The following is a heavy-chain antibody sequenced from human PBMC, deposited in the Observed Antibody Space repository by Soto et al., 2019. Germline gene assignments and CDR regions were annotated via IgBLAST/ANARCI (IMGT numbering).Heavy chain of an antibody. D-gene: IGHD6-19*01. CDR1: GGSISSYY. Sequence: VQLQESGPGLVKPSETLSLTCTVSGGSISSYYWTWIRQPPGERLQWIGYVSYSGATYYNPSLKSRVTISVGTSKDQFSLNLTSVTAADTAVYYCAGEPVSGPKAHTVDIWGQGTMVTVSS. V-gene: IGHV4-59*01. J-gene: IGHJ3*02. CDR2: VSYSGAT. CDR3: AGEPVSGPKAHTVDI.